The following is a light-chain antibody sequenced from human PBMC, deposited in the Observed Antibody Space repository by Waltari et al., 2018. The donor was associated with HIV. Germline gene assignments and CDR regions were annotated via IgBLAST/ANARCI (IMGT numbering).Light chain of an antibody. CDR3: QSADSSGIYRV. Sequence: SYELTQPPSVSVSPGQTARITCSGDALPNQFAYWYQQKPGQAPLLVIYKDTERPSGIPERFSGSSSGTTVTLTVTGVQAEDEADYYCQSADSSGIYRVFGTGTKVTVL. V-gene: IGLV3-25*03. J-gene: IGLJ1*01. CDR1: ALPNQF. CDR2: KDT.